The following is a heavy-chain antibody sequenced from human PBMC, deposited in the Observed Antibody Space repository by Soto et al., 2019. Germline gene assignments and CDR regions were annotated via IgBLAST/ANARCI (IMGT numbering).Heavy chain of an antibody. J-gene: IGHJ4*02. CDR3: VRHINGYNPLDY. CDR2: HLPGNSDT. Sequence: PGESLKISCETSGYSFTNFCIGWVRLVPGKGLQWVGIHLPGNSDTRYSPSFQGQVTISADKTIGTAYLQWSSLKASDSAVYYCVRHINGYNPLDYWGQGTQVTVSS. CDR1: GYSFTNFC. D-gene: IGHD5-18*01. V-gene: IGHV5-51*01.